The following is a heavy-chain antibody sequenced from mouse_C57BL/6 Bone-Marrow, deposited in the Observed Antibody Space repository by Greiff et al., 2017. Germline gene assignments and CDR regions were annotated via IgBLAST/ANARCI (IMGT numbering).Heavy chain of an antibody. CDR3: ARDVSSLDWFAY. Sequence: QVQLQQPGAELVMPGASVKLSCKASGYTFTSYWMHWVKQRPGQGLEWIGEIDPSDSYTNSTQKFKGKSTLTVDKSSSTAYMQLSSLPSEDAAVYNCARDVSSLDWFAYWGQGTLVTVSA. CDR2: IDPSDSYT. J-gene: IGHJ3*01. D-gene: IGHD1-1*01. V-gene: IGHV1-69*01. CDR1: GYTFTSYW.